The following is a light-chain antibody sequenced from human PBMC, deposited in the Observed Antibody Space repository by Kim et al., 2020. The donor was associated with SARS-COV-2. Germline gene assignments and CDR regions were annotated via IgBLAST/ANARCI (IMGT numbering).Light chain of an antibody. V-gene: IGKV1-13*02. Sequence: AIQLTQSPSSLSASVGDRVTITCRASQGISSALAWYQQKPGKAPKLLIYDASSLESGVPSRFSGSGSGTDFTLTINSLQPEDFATYYCQQFNSYPTFGGGTKVDIK. J-gene: IGKJ4*01. CDR3: QQFNSYPT. CDR2: DAS. CDR1: QGISSA.